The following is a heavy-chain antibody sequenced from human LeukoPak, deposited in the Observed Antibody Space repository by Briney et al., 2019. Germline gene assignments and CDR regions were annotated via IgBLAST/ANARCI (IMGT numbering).Heavy chain of an antibody. J-gene: IGHJ4*02. CDR2: ICYSGST. V-gene: IGHV4-39*01. CDR1: GGSISSSSYY. Sequence: SETLSLTCTVSGGSISSSSYYWGWIRQPPGKVRVRIASICYSGSTYYNPSLKSRVTISVDPSKNQFSLKLNSVTAADTAVYCCARQYYGSGSYYLLPPFDYWGQGTLVTVSS. CDR3: ARQYYGSGSYYLLPPFDY. D-gene: IGHD3-10*01.